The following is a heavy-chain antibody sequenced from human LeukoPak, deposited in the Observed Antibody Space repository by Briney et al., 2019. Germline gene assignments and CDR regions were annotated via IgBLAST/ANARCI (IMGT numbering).Heavy chain of an antibody. CDR1: GFTFSDRY. V-gene: IGHV3-11*06. CDR2: INPNSDNI. CDR3: LRGSGSYPY. J-gene: IGHJ4*02. Sequence: PGGSLRLSCAAAGFTFSDRYMSWIRQAPGKGMEWIAYINPNSDNIHYADSVKGRFTISRDNSKNTLYLQMNSLRAEDTAVYYCLRGSGSYPYWGQGTLVTVSS. D-gene: IGHD3-10*01.